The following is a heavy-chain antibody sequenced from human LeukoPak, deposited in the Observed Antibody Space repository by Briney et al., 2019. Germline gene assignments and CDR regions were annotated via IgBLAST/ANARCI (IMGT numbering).Heavy chain of an antibody. CDR1: GGSFSGYY. V-gene: IGHV4-34*01. CDR2: INHSGST. D-gene: IGHD1-1*01. Sequence: SETLSLTCAVYGGSFSGYYWSWIRQPPGKGLEWIGEINHSGSTYYNPSLKSRVTISVDTSKNQFSLKLSSVTAADTAVYYCARRRKNDVLDYWGQGTLVTVSS. CDR3: ARRRKNDVLDY. J-gene: IGHJ4*02.